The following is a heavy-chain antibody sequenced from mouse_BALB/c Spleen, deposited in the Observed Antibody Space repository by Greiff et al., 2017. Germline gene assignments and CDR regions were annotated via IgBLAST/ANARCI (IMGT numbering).Heavy chain of an antibody. J-gene: IGHJ4*01. CDR2: IWAGGST. CDR1: GFSLTSYG. V-gene: IGHV2-9*02. D-gene: IGHD3-1*01. Sequence: VQLVESGPGLVAPSQSLSITCTVSGFSLTSYGVHWVRQPPGKGLEWLGVIWAGGSTNYNSALMSRLSISKDNSKSQVFLKMNSLQTDDTAMYYCARDGAARAPRYAMDYWGQGTSVTVSS. CDR3: ARDGAARAPRYAMDY.